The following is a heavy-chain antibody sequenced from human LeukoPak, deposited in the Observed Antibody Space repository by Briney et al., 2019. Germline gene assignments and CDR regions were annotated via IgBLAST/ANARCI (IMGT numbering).Heavy chain of an antibody. CDR3: ARGVSSSWYGDFDY. CDR2: IYYSGST. Sequence: PSETLSLTCTVSGGSISSYYWSWIRQPPGEGLEWIGFIYYSGSTNYNPSLKSRVTISVDTSKNQFSLKLSSVTAADTAVYYCARGVSSSWYGDFDYWGQGTLVTVSS. CDR1: GGSISSYY. J-gene: IGHJ4*02. D-gene: IGHD6-13*01. V-gene: IGHV4-59*01.